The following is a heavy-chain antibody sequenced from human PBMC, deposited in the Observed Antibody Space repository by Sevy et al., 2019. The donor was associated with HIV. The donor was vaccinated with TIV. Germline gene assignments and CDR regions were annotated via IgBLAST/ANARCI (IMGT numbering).Heavy chain of an antibody. V-gene: IGHV5-51*01. CDR1: GYSFTSYW. CDR3: ARLVDTAGYSSSWYVGSYYYYYYGMDV. Sequence: GESLKISCKGSGYSFTSYWIGWVRQMPGKGLEWMGIIYPGDSDTRYSPSFQGQVTISADKSISTAYLQWSSLKSSDTAMYYCARLVDTAGYSSSWYVGSYYYYYYGMDVWGQGTTVTVSS. CDR2: IYPGDSDT. J-gene: IGHJ6*02. D-gene: IGHD6-13*01.